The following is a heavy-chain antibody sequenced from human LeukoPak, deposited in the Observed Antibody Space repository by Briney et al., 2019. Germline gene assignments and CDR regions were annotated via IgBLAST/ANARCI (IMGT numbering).Heavy chain of an antibody. D-gene: IGHD1-26*01. CDR2: IYHSGST. V-gene: IGHV4-4*02. J-gene: IGHJ5*02. Sequence: SETLSLTCAVSGGSISSSNWWRWVRQPPGKGLEWIGEIYHSGSTNYNQSLKSRGTISVDKSKNQFSLKLSSVTAADTAVYYCARIKNSGSYPNWFDPWGQGTLVTVSS. CDR3: ARIKNSGSYPNWFDP. CDR1: GGSISSSNW.